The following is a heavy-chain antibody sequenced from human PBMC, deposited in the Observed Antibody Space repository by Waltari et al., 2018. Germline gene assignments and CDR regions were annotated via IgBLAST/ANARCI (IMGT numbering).Heavy chain of an antibody. Sequence: EVQLVESGGGLVQPGGSLRLSCAASGFTFSSYEMNWVRQAPGKGLEWVSYISSSGSTIYYADSVKGRFTISRDNAKNSLYLQMNSLRAEDTAVYYCARDHRYSYGYGAFDIWGQGTMVTVSS. D-gene: IGHD5-18*01. CDR3: ARDHRYSYGYGAFDI. CDR2: ISSSGSTI. J-gene: IGHJ3*02. CDR1: GFTFSSYE. V-gene: IGHV3-48*03.